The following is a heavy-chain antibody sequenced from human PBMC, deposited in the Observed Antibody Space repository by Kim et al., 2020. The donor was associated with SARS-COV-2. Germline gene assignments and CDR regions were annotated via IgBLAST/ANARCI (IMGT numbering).Heavy chain of an antibody. CDR1: GFTFSNFG. CDR3: ARDIYGSGSFSFDY. D-gene: IGHD3-10*01. CDR2: ISSGSSYI. J-gene: IGHJ4*02. Sequence: GSLRLSCAASGFTFSNFGMNWVRQAPGKGLEWVSSISSGSSYIYYADSVKGRFTISRDNAKNSLYLRMNSLRAEDTAVYYCARDIYGSGSFSFDYWGQGTLVAVSS. V-gene: IGHV3-21*01.